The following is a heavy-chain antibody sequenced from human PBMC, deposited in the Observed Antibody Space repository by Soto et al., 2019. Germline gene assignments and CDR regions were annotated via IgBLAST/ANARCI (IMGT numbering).Heavy chain of an antibody. V-gene: IGHV3-21*01. CDR3: ARRGLLALSGDYYYYGMDV. CDR1: GFTFSSYS. J-gene: IGHJ6*02. D-gene: IGHD1-26*01. Sequence: GGSLRLSCAASGFTFSSYSMNWVRQAPGKGLEWVSSISSSSSYIYYADSVKGRFTISRDNAKNSLYLQMNSLRAEDTAVYYCARRGLLALSGDYYYYGMDVWGQGTTVTVSS. CDR2: ISSSSSYI.